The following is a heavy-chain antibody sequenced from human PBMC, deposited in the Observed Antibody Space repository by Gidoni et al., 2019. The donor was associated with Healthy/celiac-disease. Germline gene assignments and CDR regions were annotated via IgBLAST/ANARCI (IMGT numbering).Heavy chain of an antibody. Sequence: DDYTMHWVRQAPGKGLEWVSLISWDGGSTYYADSVKGRFTISRDNSKNSLYLQMNSLRTEDTALYSCAKGNYFDYWGQGTLVTVSS. CDR2: ISWDGGST. V-gene: IGHV3-43*01. J-gene: IGHJ4*02. CDR3: AKGNYFDY. CDR1: DDYT.